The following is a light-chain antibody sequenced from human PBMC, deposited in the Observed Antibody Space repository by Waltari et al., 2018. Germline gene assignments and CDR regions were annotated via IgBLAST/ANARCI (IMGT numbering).Light chain of an antibody. CDR1: QGIATF. CDR2: GAS. V-gene: IGKV1-NL1*01. CDR3: QQYYSTPRYT. Sequence: DIQMTQSPSSLSASVGDRATITCRASQGIATFLAWYQHKPGKAPKLLLYGASRLESGVPSRFSGSGSGTDYTLTISSLQPEDFATYYCQQYYSTPRYTFGQGTKLEI. J-gene: IGKJ2*01.